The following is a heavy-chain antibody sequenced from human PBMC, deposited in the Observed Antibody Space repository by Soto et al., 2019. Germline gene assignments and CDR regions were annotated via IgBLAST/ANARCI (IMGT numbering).Heavy chain of an antibody. Sequence: PGGSLRLSCVGSGFTFGSHAMNWVRQAPGKGLEWVSVIAFDGSNKYYADSVRGRLTISRDNSKNTLFLQMDSLRPDDSAIYYCARSYGPFYDSSYYGLARNYFDYWGQGTLVTVSS. J-gene: IGHJ4*02. D-gene: IGHD3-22*01. V-gene: IGHV3-30*04. CDR3: ARSYGPFYDSSYYGLARNYFDY. CDR2: IAFDGSNK. CDR1: GFTFGSHA.